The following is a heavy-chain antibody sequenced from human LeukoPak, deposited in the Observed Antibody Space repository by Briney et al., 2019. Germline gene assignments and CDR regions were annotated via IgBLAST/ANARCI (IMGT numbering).Heavy chain of an antibody. CDR3: ARGPAYAKN. CDR1: GGSFSGYY. J-gene: IGHJ4*02. D-gene: IGHD2-2*01. CDR2: INHSGST. Sequence: PSETLSLTCAVYGGSFSGYYWSWIRQPPGKGLEWIGEINHSGSTNYNPSLKSRVTISVDTSKNQFSLKLSSVTAADTAVYYCARGPAYAKNWGQGTLVTVSS. V-gene: IGHV4-34*01.